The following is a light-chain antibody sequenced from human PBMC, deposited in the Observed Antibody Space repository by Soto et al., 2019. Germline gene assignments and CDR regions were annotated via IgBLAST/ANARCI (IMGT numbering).Light chain of an antibody. CDR2: AAS. V-gene: IGKV1-39*01. CDR1: QSISSY. CDR3: QQSYSTPWT. J-gene: IGKJ1*01. Sequence: DIQMTLSPSSLSRSVGDRVTITCRASQSISSYLNWYQQKPGKAPKLLIYAASSLQSGVPSRFSGSGSGTDFTLTISSLQPEDFATYYCQQSYSTPWTFGQGTKVDIK.